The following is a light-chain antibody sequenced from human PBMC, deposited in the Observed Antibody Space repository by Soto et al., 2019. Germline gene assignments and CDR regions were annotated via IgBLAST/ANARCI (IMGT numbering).Light chain of an antibody. CDR2: GAS. CDR1: ESVSTK. CDR3: QQYINWPPWT. V-gene: IGKV3-15*01. Sequence: EIVMTQSPATLSVSPGERATLSCRASESVSTKLAWYQQKPGQAPRLLIYGASTRAAGVPARFSGSGSGTEFTLVITNVQSEDFAIYYCQQYINWPPWTFGQGTKVENK. J-gene: IGKJ1*01.